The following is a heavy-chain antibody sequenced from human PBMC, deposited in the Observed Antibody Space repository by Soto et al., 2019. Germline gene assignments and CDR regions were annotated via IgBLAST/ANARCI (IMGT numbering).Heavy chain of an antibody. D-gene: IGHD6-19*01. J-gene: IGHJ4*02. CDR2: VTHSGTA. Sequence: SETLSLTCAVSGGSIDSGAFSLSWIRQPPGKGLEWIGYVTHSGTAYSIPSLNGRLTLSVDSSQTQFSLKLTSVTAADSVFYYCARIHWAQSSLDYWGRGILVTVSS. CDR1: GGSIDSGAFS. CDR3: ARIHWAQSSLDY. V-gene: IGHV4-30-2*01.